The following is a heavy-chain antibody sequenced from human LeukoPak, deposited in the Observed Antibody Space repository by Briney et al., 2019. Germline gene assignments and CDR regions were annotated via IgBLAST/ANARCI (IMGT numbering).Heavy chain of an antibody. V-gene: IGHV3-23*01. CDR3: AEAGGSGSYYHNWFDP. Sequence: GGSLRLSCAASKFTFSDSAMSWVRQGPGKGFEWVSAISGRGGYTYYADSVKGRFTISRDNSKNTLFLQMNSLRAEDTALYYCAEAGGSGSYYHNWFDPWGQGTLVTVSS. D-gene: IGHD3-10*01. J-gene: IGHJ5*02. CDR2: ISGRGGYT. CDR1: KFTFSDSA.